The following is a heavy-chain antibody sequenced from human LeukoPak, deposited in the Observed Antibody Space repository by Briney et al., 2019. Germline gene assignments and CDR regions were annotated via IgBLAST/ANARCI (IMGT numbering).Heavy chain of an antibody. D-gene: IGHD3-10*01. V-gene: IGHV3-66*01. CDR1: GFTVSSNY. CDR3: ASFIMAYYASGRADV. Sequence: GGSLRLSCAASGFTVSSNYTSWVRQAPGKGLEWVSVIYSGGSTYYADSVKGRFTISRDNSKNTLYLQMNSLRAEDTAVYYCASFIMAYYASGRADVWGKGTTVTISS. CDR2: IYSGGST. J-gene: IGHJ6*04.